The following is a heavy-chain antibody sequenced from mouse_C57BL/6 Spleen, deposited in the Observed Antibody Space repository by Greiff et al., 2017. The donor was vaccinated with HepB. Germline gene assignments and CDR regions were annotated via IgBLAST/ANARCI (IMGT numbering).Heavy chain of an antibody. CDR2: IHPNSGST. CDR3: ARDDYGGGGY. Sequence: QVQLKQPGAELVKPGASVKLSCKASGYTFTSYWMHWVKQRPGQGLEWIGMIHPNSGSTNYNEKFKSKATLTVDKSSSTAYMQLSSLTSEDSAVYYCARDDYGGGGYWGQGTTLTVSS. CDR1: GYTFTSYW. J-gene: IGHJ2*01. V-gene: IGHV1-64*01. D-gene: IGHD2-4*01.